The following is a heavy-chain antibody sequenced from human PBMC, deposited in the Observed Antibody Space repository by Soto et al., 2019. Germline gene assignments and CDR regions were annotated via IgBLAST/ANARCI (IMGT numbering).Heavy chain of an antibody. CDR1: CGSISSGAYS. D-gene: IGHD2-15*01. V-gene: IGHV4-30-2*01. J-gene: IGHJ5*02. Sequence: SETLSLTCTVSCGSISSGAYSWSWIRLPPGKRLEWIGYIYHRGTSHYNPSLKSRVTMSVDRSKNQFSLNLRSVTAADTAVYYCARTLDYGGSAGTNWFDPWGQGTLVTVSS. CDR3: ARTLDYGGSAGTNWFDP. CDR2: IYHRGTS.